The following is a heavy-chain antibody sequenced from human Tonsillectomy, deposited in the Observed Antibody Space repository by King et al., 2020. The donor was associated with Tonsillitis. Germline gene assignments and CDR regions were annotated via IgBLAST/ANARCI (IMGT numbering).Heavy chain of an antibody. CDR2: ITRDGGST. Sequence: VQLVESGGVVVQPGGSLRLSCAASGFTFNDYTMHWVRQPPGKGLEWVSLITRDGGSTFYADSVKGRFTISRDTNKNSLYLQMNSLRTEDTAFYYCANGRSQFFVNWGQGTLVTVSS. CDR1: GFTFNDYT. CDR3: ANGRSQFFVN. D-gene: IGHD5-24*01. J-gene: IGHJ4*02. V-gene: IGHV3-43*01.